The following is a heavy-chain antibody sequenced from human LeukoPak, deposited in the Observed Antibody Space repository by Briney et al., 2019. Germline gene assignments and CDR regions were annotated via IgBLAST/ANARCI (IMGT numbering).Heavy chain of an antibody. CDR3: ARVLGSPYYYDSSDYLDY. CDR2: ISTYNGNT. D-gene: IGHD3-22*01. Sequence: GASVKVSCKASGGTFSSYAISWVRQAPGQGLEWMGWISTYNGNTNYAQKFQGGVTMTADTSTSIVNLELRSLRSDDTAVYYCARVLGSPYYYDSSDYLDYWGQGALVTVSS. J-gene: IGHJ4*02. V-gene: IGHV1-18*01. CDR1: GGTFSSYA.